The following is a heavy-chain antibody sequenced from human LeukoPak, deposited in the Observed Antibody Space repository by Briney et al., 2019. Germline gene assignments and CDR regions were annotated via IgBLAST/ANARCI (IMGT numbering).Heavy chain of an antibody. Sequence: GGSLRLSCAASGFTFSSYAMSWVRQAPGKGLEWVSDISGSGGSTYYADSVKGRFTISRDNSKNSLYLQMNSLRAEDTAVYYCAKDLPYSGSYYPLPFDYWDQGTLVTVSS. J-gene: IGHJ4*02. D-gene: IGHD1-26*01. V-gene: IGHV3-23*01. CDR2: ISGSGGST. CDR1: GFTFSSYA. CDR3: AKDLPYSGSYYPLPFDY.